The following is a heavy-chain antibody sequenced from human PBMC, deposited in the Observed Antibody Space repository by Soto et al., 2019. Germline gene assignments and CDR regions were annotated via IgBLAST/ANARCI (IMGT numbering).Heavy chain of an antibody. CDR2: IYYTGTS. J-gene: IGHJ5*02. V-gene: IGHV4-61*01. D-gene: IGHD2-8*01. Sequence: SETLSLTCKVSCASVSSGSYYWSWIRQPPGKGLEWIGYIYYTGTSDYNPSLKSRVTISIDTSKNQISLNLNSVTAADTAVYYCARALSTNEGWFDPWGQGRLVTVSS. CDR1: CASVSSGSYY. CDR3: ARALSTNEGWFDP.